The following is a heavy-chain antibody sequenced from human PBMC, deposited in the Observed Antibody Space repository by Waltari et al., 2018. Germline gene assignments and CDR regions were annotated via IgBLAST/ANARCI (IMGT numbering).Heavy chain of an antibody. D-gene: IGHD5-12*01. CDR3: ASRLTIDGYNLGYAFDI. CDR1: GGSISSHY. CDR2: IYYSGST. Sequence: QVQLQESGPGLVKPSETLSLTCTVSGGSISSHYWSWIRQPPGKGLEWIGYIYYSGSTNYNPSLKSRVTISVDTSKNQLSLKLSSVTAADTVVYYCASRLTIDGYNLGYAFDIWGQGTMVTVSS. J-gene: IGHJ3*02. V-gene: IGHV4-59*11.